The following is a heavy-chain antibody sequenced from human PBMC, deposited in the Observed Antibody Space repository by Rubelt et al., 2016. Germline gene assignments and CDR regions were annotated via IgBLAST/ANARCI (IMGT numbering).Heavy chain of an antibody. CDR2: INAGNGNT. CDR1: GYTFTSYA. D-gene: IGHD2-15*01. Sequence: QVQLVQSGAEVKKPGASVKVSCKASGYTFTSYAMHWVRQAPGQRLGWMGWINAGNGNTKYSQEFQGRGTSTRETYASTGYSELSSLRSEDTAAYYCAGGDIVVVVAASKPLDYWGQGTLVTVSS. CDR3: AGGDIVVVVAASKPLDY. J-gene: IGHJ4*02. V-gene: IGHV1-3*01.